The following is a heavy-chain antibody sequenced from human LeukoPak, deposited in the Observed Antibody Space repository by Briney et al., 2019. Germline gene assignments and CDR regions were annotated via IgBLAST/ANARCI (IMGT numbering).Heavy chain of an antibody. CDR3: AGPLGYGDYIPLEY. CDR2: ISSSGSTI. D-gene: IGHD4-17*01. J-gene: IGHJ4*02. V-gene: IGHV3-48*03. CDR1: GFTFSTYE. Sequence: GGSLRLSCAASGFTFSTYEMNWVRQAPGKGLEWVSYISSSGSTIYYADSVKGRFTISRDNAKKSLYLQMNSLRAEDTAVYYCAGPLGYGDYIPLEYWGQGTLVTVSS.